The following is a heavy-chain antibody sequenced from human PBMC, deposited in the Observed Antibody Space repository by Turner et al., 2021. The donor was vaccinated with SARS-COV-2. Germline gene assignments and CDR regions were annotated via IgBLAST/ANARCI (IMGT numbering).Heavy chain of an antibody. CDR2: IWYDGSNK. J-gene: IGHJ4*02. D-gene: IGHD6-13*01. V-gene: IGHV3-33*01. CDR1: GFTFSSYG. Sequence: QVQLVESGGGVVQHGRSLRLYCAASGFTFSSYGMHWVRQAPGKGLEWGAIIWYDGSNKYYADSVKGRFTISRDNSKNTLYLQMNSLRAEDTAVYYCAREHPPSSWQTYYFDFWGQGTLVTVSS. CDR3: AREHPPSSWQTYYFDF.